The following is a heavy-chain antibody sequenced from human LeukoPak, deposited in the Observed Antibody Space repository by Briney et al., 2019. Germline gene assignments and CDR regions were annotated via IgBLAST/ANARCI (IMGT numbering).Heavy chain of an antibody. Sequence: GGSLRLSCAASGFTFSSYAMYWVRQAPGKGLEWVLGVSDSGDGTHYADSVKGRFTISRDNSKNTLYLQMNNLRAEDTAVYYCARDRACGQWNCQGSDYWGQGTLVTVSS. CDR3: ARDRACGQWNCQGSDY. CDR2: VSDSGDGT. CDR1: GFTFSSYA. D-gene: IGHD1-7*01. J-gene: IGHJ4*02. V-gene: IGHV3-23*01.